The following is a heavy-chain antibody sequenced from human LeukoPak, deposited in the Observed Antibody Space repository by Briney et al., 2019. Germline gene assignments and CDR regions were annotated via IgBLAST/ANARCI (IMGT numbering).Heavy chain of an antibody. CDR3: ARGHVSGGNDAY. CDR1: GSTFTIYY. Sequence: ASVRVSCKASGSTFTIYYMHWVRQAPGQGLEWMGIINPSGGTTSSAQTFQGRVTMTRDTSTSTVYMELTSLRSEDTAVYSCARGHVSGGNDAYWGQGTLVTVSS. J-gene: IGHJ4*02. V-gene: IGHV1-46*01. CDR2: INPSGGTT. D-gene: IGHD5-12*01.